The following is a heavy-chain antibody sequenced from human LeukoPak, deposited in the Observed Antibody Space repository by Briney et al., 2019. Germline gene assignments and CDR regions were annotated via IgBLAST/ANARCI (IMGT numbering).Heavy chain of an antibody. CDR1: GFTFGDYG. D-gene: IGHD5-12*01. CDR2: IRRKAHDDTP. Sequence: GSLRLFCRASGFTFGDYGVNWVRQAPGKGLEWVGFIRRKAHDDTPQYAASVQGSFTISRDDSKSAAYLQMNSLKTEDTGVYYCVRAGGYDNWFDSWGQGTLVTVSS. V-gene: IGHV3-49*04. J-gene: IGHJ5*01. CDR3: VRAGGYDNWFDS.